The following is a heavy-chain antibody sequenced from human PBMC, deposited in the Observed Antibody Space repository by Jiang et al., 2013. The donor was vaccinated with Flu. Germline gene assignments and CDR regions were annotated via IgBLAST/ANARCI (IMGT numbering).Heavy chain of an antibody. CDR3: ARDSAGRKDFDY. V-gene: IGHV1-3*01. J-gene: IGHJ4*02. CDR1: GYTFTSYA. D-gene: IGHD6-13*01. Sequence: GAEVKKPGASVKVSCKASGYTFTSYAMHWVRQAPGQRLEWMGWINAGNGNTKYSQKFQGRVTITRDTSASTAYMELSSLRSEDTAVYYCARDSAGRKDFDYWGQGTLVTVSS. CDR2: INAGNGNT.